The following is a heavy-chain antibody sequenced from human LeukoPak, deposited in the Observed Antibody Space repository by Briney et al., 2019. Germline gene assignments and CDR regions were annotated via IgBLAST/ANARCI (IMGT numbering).Heavy chain of an antibody. CDR3: ARGDYDSSYYYYGMDV. CDR2: ISAYNGNT. D-gene: IGHD3-22*01. V-gene: IGHV1-18*04. Sequence: GASVKVSCKASGYTFTRYGISWVRQAPGQGLEWMGWISAYNGNTNYAQKFQGRVTMTTDTSTSTAYMELRSLRSDDTAVYYCARGDYDSSYYYYGMDVWGQGTTVTVSS. J-gene: IGHJ6*02. CDR1: GYTFTRYG.